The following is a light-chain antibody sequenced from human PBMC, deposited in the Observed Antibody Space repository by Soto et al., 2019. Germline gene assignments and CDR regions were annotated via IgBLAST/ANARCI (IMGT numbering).Light chain of an antibody. CDR1: QSVSGY. V-gene: IGKV3-11*01. CDR3: QQRSNWPST. Sequence: EIVLTQSPATLSLSPGERATLSCRASQSVSGYLAWYQQKPCQAPRLLMYDASNRATGIPARFSCSGSGTDFTLTISTLEPEDFAVYYCQQRSNWPSTVGGGTKVEIK. CDR2: DAS. J-gene: IGKJ4*01.